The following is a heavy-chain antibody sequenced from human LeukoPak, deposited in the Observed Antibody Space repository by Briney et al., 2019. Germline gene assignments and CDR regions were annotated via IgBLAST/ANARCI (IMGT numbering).Heavy chain of an antibody. J-gene: IGHJ4*02. Sequence: PSETLSLTCTVSGGSISSGGYYWSWIRQHPGQGLEWIGYIYYSGSTYYNPSLKSRVTISVDTSKNQFSLKLSSVTAADTAVYYCARAHGSGSYYTRHYYFDYWGQGTLVTVSS. V-gene: IGHV4-31*03. CDR3: ARAHGSGSYYTRHYYFDY. CDR2: IYYSGST. CDR1: GGSISSGGYY. D-gene: IGHD3-10*01.